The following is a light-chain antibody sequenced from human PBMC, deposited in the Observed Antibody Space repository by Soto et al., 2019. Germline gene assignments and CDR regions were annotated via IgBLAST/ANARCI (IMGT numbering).Light chain of an antibody. CDR3: QQRSNWPGT. V-gene: IGKV3-11*01. J-gene: IGKJ1*01. Sequence: EIVLTQSPATLSLSPVERATLSCRASQSVGSSLAWYQQKLGQAPRLLIYAASDRATGIPGRFSGSGSGTDFTLIISSLEPEDFAFYSCQQRSNWPGTFGQGTKVDI. CDR2: AAS. CDR1: QSVGSS.